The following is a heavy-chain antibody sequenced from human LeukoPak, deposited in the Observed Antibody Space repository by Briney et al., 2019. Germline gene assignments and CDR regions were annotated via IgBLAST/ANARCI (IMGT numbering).Heavy chain of an antibody. Sequence: GESLKISCQGSGYSFSSYWINWVRQMPGKGLEWVGIIYPGDSHTRYSPSFQGQVTISADKSISTAYLQWSSLKASDTAMYYCARLGSPRVVVPAAMRSWFDPWGQGTLVTVSS. J-gene: IGHJ5*02. CDR1: GYSFSSYW. CDR3: ARLGSPRVVVPAAMRSWFDP. CDR2: IYPGDSHT. D-gene: IGHD2-2*01. V-gene: IGHV5-51*01.